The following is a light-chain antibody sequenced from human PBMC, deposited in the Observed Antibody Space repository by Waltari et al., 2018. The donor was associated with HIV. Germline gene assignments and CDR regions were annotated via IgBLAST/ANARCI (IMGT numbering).Light chain of an antibody. CDR2: EAS. J-gene: IGKJ4*01. Sequence: TQSPSSVSASVGGAVSISCRASQNIGRTLAWYQLKPGRAPRLLIYEASRLDEGVPTRFKGSGFRSNFTLAISNLQPEDFAIYFCQQAKNFPHTFAGGTRVE. CDR3: QQAKNFPHT. CDR1: QNIGRT. V-gene: IGKV1-12*01.